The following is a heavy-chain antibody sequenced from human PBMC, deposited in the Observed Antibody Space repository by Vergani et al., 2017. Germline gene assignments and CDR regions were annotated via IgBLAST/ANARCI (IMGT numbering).Heavy chain of an antibody. D-gene: IGHD1-26*01. CDR2: INSDGDST. CDR3: ARDGWELLDYFYYMDV. J-gene: IGHJ6*03. CDR1: GFTFSNYW. Sequence: DVHLAESGGGLVQPGGSLRLSCTASGFTFSNYWMQWVRQAPGKGLMWVSRINSDGDSTSYADSVKGRFTISRDNAKNTLYQQMDSLRAEDTAVYYCARDGWELLDYFYYMDVWGKGTTVTVSS. V-gene: IGHV3-74*01.